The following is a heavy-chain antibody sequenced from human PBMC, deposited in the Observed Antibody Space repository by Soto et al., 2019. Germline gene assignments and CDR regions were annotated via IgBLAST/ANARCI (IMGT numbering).Heavy chain of an antibody. D-gene: IGHD6-19*01. Sequence: QVQLVQSGAEVKKPGASVKISCQPSGYSFPLYPTHWVRQAPGQRLEWMGWIHAGNGNTKYSQNLQGRVTFTGDKSANTAYMEMSGLTSEDTAVYFFARFRAVSGLGQWGQGTLVTVSS. J-gene: IGHJ4*02. V-gene: IGHV1-3*01. CDR2: IHAGNGNT. CDR1: GYSFPLYP. CDR3: ARFRAVSGLGQ.